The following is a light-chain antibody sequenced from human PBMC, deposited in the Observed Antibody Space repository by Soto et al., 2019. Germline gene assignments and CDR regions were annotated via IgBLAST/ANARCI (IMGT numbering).Light chain of an antibody. CDR3: GSYSGNHNWG. J-gene: IGLJ2*01. CDR1: NNDVGEHNY. CDR2: EVR. Sequence: QSALTQPPSASGSLGQSVTISCTGSNNDVGEHNYVSWYQQHPGKAPRLMIYEVRKRPSGVPDRFSGSKSGNTAALTVSGLQADDDADYYCGSYSGNHNWGFGGGTKLTVL. V-gene: IGLV2-8*01.